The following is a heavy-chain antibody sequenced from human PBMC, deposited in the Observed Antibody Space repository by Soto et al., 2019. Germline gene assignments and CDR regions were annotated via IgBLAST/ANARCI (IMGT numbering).Heavy chain of an antibody. CDR1: GFTFSNAW. Sequence: GGSLRLSCAASGFTFSNAWMSWVRQAPGKGLEWVGRIKSKSDGGTIDYAAPVKGRFTISRDDSKNTLYLQMNSLKTEDTAVYYCTTDLGGGVTPREVPDYWGQGTLVTVSS. V-gene: IGHV3-15*01. CDR2: IKSKSDGGTI. CDR3: TTDLGGGVTPREVPDY. J-gene: IGHJ4*02. D-gene: IGHD2-8*01.